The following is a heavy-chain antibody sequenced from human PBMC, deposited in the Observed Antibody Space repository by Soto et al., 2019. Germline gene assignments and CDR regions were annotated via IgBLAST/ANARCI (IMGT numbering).Heavy chain of an antibody. Sequence: QVQLQQWGAGLLKPSETLSLTCAVYGGSFSGYYWSWIRQPPGKGLEWIGEINHSGSTNYNPSLKSRVTISVDTSKNQFSLKLSSVTAADTAVYYCARVGAGKDVVVVPAARGWFDPWGQGTLVTVSS. J-gene: IGHJ5*02. CDR1: GGSFSGYY. CDR2: INHSGST. CDR3: ARVGAGKDVVVVPAARGWFDP. V-gene: IGHV4-34*01. D-gene: IGHD2-2*01.